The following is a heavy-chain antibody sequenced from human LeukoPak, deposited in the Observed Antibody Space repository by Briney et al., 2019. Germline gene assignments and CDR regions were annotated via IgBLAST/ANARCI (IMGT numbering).Heavy chain of an antibody. Sequence: QSGGSLRLSCAASGFTFSSYAMSWVRQAPGKGLEWVSAISGSGGSTYYADSVKGRFTISRDNSKNTLYLQMNSLRAEDTAVYYCAKGQRNYGEIDYWGQGTLVTVSS. D-gene: IGHD4/OR15-4a*01. CDR1: GFTFSSYA. CDR2: ISGSGGST. CDR3: AKGQRNYGEIDY. V-gene: IGHV3-23*01. J-gene: IGHJ4*02.